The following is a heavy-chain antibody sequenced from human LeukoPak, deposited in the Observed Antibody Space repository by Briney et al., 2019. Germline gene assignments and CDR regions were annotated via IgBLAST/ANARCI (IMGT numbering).Heavy chain of an antibody. D-gene: IGHD6-13*01. CDR3: AKDGGIAAAGWPLDY. Sequence: GGSLRLSCAASGFTFSSYGMHWVRQAPGKGPEWVAVISYDGSNKYYADSVKGRFTISRDNSKNTLYLQMNSLRAEDTAVYYCAKDGGIAAAGWPLDYWGQGTLVTVSS. CDR1: GFTFSSYG. CDR2: ISYDGSNK. V-gene: IGHV3-30*18. J-gene: IGHJ4*02.